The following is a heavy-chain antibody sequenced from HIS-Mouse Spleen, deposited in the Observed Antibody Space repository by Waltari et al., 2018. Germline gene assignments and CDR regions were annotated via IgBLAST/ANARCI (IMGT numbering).Heavy chain of an antibody. V-gene: IGHV4-39*07. CDR1: GGSISSSSYY. J-gene: IGHJ2*01. CDR3: AREIPYSSSWYDWYFDL. Sequence: QLQLQESGPGLVKPSETLSLTCTVSGGSISSSSYYWGWIRQPPGKGLEWIGSIYYSGSTYYNPSLTSRVTISVDTSKNQFCLKLSSVTAADTAVYYCAREIPYSSSWYDWYFDLWGRGTLVTVSS. CDR2: IYYSGST. D-gene: IGHD6-13*01.